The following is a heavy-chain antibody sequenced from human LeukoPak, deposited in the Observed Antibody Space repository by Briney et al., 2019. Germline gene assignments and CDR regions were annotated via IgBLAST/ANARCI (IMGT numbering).Heavy chain of an antibody. CDR3: AKPPLGAYYMDV. D-gene: IGHD1-26*01. CDR2: IRYDGSNK. Sequence: GGSLRLSCAASGFTFSSYGMHWVRQAQGKGLEWVAFIRYDGSNKYYADSVKGRFTISRDNSKNTLYLQMNSLRAEDTAVYYCAKPPLGAYYMDVWGKGTTVTISS. J-gene: IGHJ6*03. CDR1: GFTFSSYG. V-gene: IGHV3-30*02.